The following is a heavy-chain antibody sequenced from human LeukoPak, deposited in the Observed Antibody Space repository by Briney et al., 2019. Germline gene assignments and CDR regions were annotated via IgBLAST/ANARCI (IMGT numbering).Heavy chain of an antibody. D-gene: IGHD3-10*01. CDR1: GFTFSSYA. CDR2: IWYDGSNK. V-gene: IGHV3-33*08. J-gene: IGHJ4*02. CDR3: ARDLTDGSGSYYNGY. Sequence: GGSLRLSCAASGFTFSSYAMHWVRQAPGKGLEWVAVIWYDGSNKYYADSVKGRFTISRDNSKNTLYLQMNSLRAEDTAVYYCARDLTDGSGSYYNGYWGQGTLVTVSS.